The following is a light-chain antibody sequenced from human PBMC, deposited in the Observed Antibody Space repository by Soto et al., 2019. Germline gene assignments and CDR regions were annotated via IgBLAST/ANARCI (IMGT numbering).Light chain of an antibody. CDR2: DTS. V-gene: IGKV3-15*01. CDR1: QSGYDSY. Sequence: EIVLTQSPGTLSLSPGERTTLSCRASQSGYDSYLAWYQQKPGQPPRLLIYDTSARATGVPARFSGSRSGPEFTLTINSLQSEDFAIYYCQRYNNWPLTFGGGTKVDIK. CDR3: QRYNNWPLT. J-gene: IGKJ4*01.